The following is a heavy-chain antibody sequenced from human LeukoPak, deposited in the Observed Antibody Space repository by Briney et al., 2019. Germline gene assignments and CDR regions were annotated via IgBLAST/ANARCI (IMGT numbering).Heavy chain of an antibody. CDR3: AKDLHSSSWYSYFQH. CDR1: GFTFSTYT. Sequence: GGSLRLSCAASGFTFSTYTMAWVRQAPGGGLEWVSAISDSGGSTYYADSVTGRFTISRDNSKNTLYLQMNSLRAEDTAVYYCAKDLHSSSWYSYFQHWGQGTLVTVSS. CDR2: ISDSGGST. J-gene: IGHJ1*01. V-gene: IGHV3-23*01. D-gene: IGHD6-13*01.